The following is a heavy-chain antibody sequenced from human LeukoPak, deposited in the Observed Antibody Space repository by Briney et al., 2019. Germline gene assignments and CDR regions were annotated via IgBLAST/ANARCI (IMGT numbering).Heavy chain of an antibody. CDR3: ARHRAPYYDFWSGFNY. Sequence: SETLSLTCTVSGGSISSYYWSWIRQPPGRGLEWIGYIYYSGNTNYNPSLKSRVTISVDMSKNHFSLKLSSVTAADTAVYYCARHRAPYYDFWSGFNYWGQGTLVTVSS. V-gene: IGHV4-59*01. CDR2: IYYSGNT. J-gene: IGHJ4*02. D-gene: IGHD3-3*01. CDR1: GGSISSYY.